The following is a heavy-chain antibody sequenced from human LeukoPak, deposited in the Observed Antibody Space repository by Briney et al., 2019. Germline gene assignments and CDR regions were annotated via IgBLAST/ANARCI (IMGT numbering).Heavy chain of an antibody. V-gene: IGHV3-66*01. D-gene: IGHD4-17*01. J-gene: IGHJ3*02. CDR3: AREKDYVDAFDI. CDR2: IYSGGST. CDR1: GFTFSSYA. Sequence: GGSLRLSCAASGFTFSSYAMSWVRQAPGKGLEWVSVIYSGGSTYYADSVKGRFTISRDNSKNTLYLQMNSLRAEDTAVYYCAREKDYVDAFDIWGQGTMVTVSS.